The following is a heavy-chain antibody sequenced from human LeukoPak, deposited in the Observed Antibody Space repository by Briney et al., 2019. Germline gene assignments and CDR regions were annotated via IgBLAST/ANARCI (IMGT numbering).Heavy chain of an antibody. CDR1: GFTVSSNY. CDR3: ASNFPGDY. Sequence: GGSLRLSCAASGFTVSSNYMSWVRQAPGKGLEWVSVIYSGGSTYYADSVKGRFTISRDNAKNSLYLQMSSLRAEDTAVYYCASNFPGDYWGQGTLVTVSS. CDR2: IYSGGST. D-gene: IGHD1-1*01. V-gene: IGHV3-53*01. J-gene: IGHJ4*02.